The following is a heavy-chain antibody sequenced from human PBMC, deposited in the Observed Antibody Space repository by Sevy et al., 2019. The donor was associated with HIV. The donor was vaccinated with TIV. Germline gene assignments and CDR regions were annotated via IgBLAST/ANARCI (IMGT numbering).Heavy chain of an antibody. CDR1: GFTFSSYE. D-gene: IGHD1-1*01. J-gene: IGHJ6*04. Sequence: GGSLRLSCAASGFTFSSYEMNWVRQAPGKGLEWVSFISASGNTIYYAYSVQGRFTFSRDNAKNSLYLQMNSLRAEDTAVYYCAREDNGSGDVWGKGTTVTVSS. CDR3: AREDNGSGDV. CDR2: ISASGNTI. V-gene: IGHV3-48*03.